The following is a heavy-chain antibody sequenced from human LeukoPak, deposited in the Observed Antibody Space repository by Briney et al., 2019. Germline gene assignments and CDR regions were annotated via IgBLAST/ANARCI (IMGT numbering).Heavy chain of an antibody. CDR2: IRYDGSNK. J-gene: IGHJ4*02. V-gene: IGHV3-30*02. Sequence: GGSLRLSCAASGFTFSSYGMHWVRQAPGKGLEWVAFIRYDGSNKYYADSVKGRFTISRDNSKNTLYLQMNSLRAEDTAVHYCAKDFQQLVRTGDYWGQGTLVTVSS. CDR3: AKDFQQLVRTGDY. D-gene: IGHD6-6*01. CDR1: GFTFSSYG.